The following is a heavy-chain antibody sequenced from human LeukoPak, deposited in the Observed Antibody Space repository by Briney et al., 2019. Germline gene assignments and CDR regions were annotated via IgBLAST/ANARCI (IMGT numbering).Heavy chain of an antibody. Sequence: GGSLRLSCAASGFIFSSYGMHWVRQAPGKGLEWVAVAWYDGSTKYYQDSVKGRFTISRDNSKNTLYLQMNSLRAEDTAIYYCAREANNWNYRSYFDFRGQGTLVTVSS. CDR2: AWYDGSTK. J-gene: IGHJ4*02. CDR1: GFIFSSYG. D-gene: IGHD1-7*01. CDR3: AREANNWNYRSYFDF. V-gene: IGHV3-33*01.